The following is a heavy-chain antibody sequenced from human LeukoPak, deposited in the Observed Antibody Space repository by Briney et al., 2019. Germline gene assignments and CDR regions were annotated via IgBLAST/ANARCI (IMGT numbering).Heavy chain of an antibody. J-gene: IGHJ4*02. Sequence: GGSLRLSCAASGFTFSNYAMSWVRQAPGKGLEWVSAISGSGGSTYYADSVKGRFTISRDNSKNTLYLQMNSLRAEDTAVYYCAKRGTYYYDSRGHYCFDYWGQGTLVTVSS. CDR2: ISGSGGST. V-gene: IGHV3-23*01. CDR1: GFTFSNYA. D-gene: IGHD3-22*01. CDR3: AKRGTYYYDSRGHYCFDY.